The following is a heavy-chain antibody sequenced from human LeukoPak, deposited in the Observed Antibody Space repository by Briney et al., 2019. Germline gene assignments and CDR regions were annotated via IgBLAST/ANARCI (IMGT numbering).Heavy chain of an antibody. V-gene: IGHV3-21*05. Sequence: GGSLRLSCAASGFAFSDYSMNWVRQAPGKGLGWVANIRGSGSGMGSANYYAGSVKGRFTISRDNAKNSVYLQMNSLRDGGTAFYYCARDDNWGFDYWGRGALVTVSS. CDR3: ARDDNWGFDY. CDR2: IRGSGSGMGSAN. CDR1: GFAFSDYS. J-gene: IGHJ4*02. D-gene: IGHD7-27*01.